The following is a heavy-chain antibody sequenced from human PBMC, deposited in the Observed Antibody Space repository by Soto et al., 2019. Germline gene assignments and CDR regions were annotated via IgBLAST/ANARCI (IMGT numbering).Heavy chain of an antibody. V-gene: IGHV1-18*04. CDR3: ARDFYPLAYYFDP. CDR2: VSGSNGNT. CDR1: GYTFINHG. Sequence: QVQPVQSEAEVKKPGASVKVSCEASGYTFINHGISWVRQAPGQGLEWMGWVSGSNGNTKYAQKFQGRVTMTTETSTSTAHMELRNLRSDDTAVYFCARDFYPLAYYFDPWGQGTLVTVSS. J-gene: IGHJ4*02.